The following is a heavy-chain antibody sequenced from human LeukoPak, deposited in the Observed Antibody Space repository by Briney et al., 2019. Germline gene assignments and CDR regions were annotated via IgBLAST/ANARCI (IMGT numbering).Heavy chain of an antibody. V-gene: IGHV3-23*01. D-gene: IGHD3-22*01. Sequence: GGSLRLSCAASGFTFSSYAMSWVRQAPGKGLEWVSAISGSGGSTYYADSVKGRSTISGDNSKNTLYLQMNSLRAEDTAVYYCAKGPEKGYYYDSSGYFPGDYWGQGTLVTVSS. J-gene: IGHJ4*02. CDR2: ISGSGGST. CDR3: AKGPEKGYYYDSSGYFPGDY. CDR1: GFTFSSYA.